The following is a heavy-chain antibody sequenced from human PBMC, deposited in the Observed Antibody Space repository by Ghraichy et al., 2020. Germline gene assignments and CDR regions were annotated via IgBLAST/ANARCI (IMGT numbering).Heavy chain of an antibody. J-gene: IGHJ4*02. D-gene: IGHD5-12*01. CDR3: AIGGGYDFNY. Sequence: SETRSPTCTVSGGSISSYYWSWIRQPPGKGLEWIGYIYYSGSTNYNPSLKSRVTISVDTSKNQFSLKLSSVTAADTAVYYCAIGGGYDFNYWGQGTLVTVSS. V-gene: IGHV4-59*01. CDR1: GGSISSYY. CDR2: IYYSGST.